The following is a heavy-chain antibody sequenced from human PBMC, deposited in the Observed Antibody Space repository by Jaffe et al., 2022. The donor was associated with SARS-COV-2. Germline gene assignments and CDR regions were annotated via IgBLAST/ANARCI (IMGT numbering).Heavy chain of an antibody. V-gene: IGHV3-33*01. CDR2: IWYDGSNK. Sequence: QVQLVESGGGVVQPGRSLRLSCAASGFTFSSYGMHWVRQAPGKGLEWVAVIWYDGSNKYYADSVKGRFTISRDNSKNTLYLQMNSLRAEDTAVYYCARAEGSFDWLRQYYYYGMDVWGQGTTVTVSS. CDR1: GFTFSSYG. J-gene: IGHJ6*02. D-gene: IGHD3-9*01. CDR3: ARAEGSFDWLRQYYYYGMDV.